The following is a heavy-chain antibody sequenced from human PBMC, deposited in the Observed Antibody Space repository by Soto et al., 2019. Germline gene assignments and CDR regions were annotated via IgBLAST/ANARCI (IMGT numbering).Heavy chain of an antibody. CDR2: IYHSGST. Sequence: SETLSLTCTVTGDSISSRSYYWGWIRQPPGKGLEWIGTIYHSGSTYYNPSLKSRVTISVDASENHFSLKLSSVTAADTAVYYCARVGPYCGGDCYSPPPWGQGTLVTVSS. CDR3: ARVGPYCGGDCYSPPP. CDR1: GDSISSRSYY. D-gene: IGHD2-21*02. J-gene: IGHJ5*02. V-gene: IGHV4-39*02.